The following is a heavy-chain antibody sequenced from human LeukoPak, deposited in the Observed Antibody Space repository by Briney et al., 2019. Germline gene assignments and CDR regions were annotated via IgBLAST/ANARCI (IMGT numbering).Heavy chain of an antibody. V-gene: IGHV3-23*01. Sequence: PEWSVRLSCATSGFTFTNYAMNWVRQAPGKGLEWVSAVTGPGDTTYYADSVKGRFFMSREDSKTTVYLQMNSLRAEDTAIYYCAKGAEIDLWGQGTLVTVSS. CDR1: GFTFTNYA. J-gene: IGHJ5*02. D-gene: IGHD3-16*01. CDR3: AKGAEIDL. CDR2: VTGPGDTT.